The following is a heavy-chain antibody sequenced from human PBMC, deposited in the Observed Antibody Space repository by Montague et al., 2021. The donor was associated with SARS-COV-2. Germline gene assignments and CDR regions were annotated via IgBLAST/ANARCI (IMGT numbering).Heavy chain of an antibody. Sequence: SETLSLTCAVYGGSFSGYYWGWIRQPPGKGLEWIGEINHSGSTNYNPSLKSRVTISVDTSKNQFSLKLSSVTAADTAVYYCARLRMTTVEKDAFDIWGQGTMVTVSS. V-gene: IGHV4-34*01. CDR1: GGSFSGYY. J-gene: IGHJ3*02. CDR3: ARLRMTTVEKDAFDI. CDR2: INHSGST. D-gene: IGHD4-23*01.